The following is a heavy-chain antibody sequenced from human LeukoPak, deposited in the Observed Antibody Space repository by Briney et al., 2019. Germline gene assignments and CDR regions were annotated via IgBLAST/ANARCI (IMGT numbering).Heavy chain of an antibody. D-gene: IGHD2/OR15-2a*01. V-gene: IGHV3-66*02. CDR2: LYSAGNT. CDR3: ARAREYLAIDY. CDR1: GFTVSSNY. J-gene: IGHJ4*02. Sequence: GGFLRLSCAASGFTVSSNYMNWVRQAPGKGLEWVSVLYSAGNTFYADSVKGRFTISRDNSKNTPYLQMNSLRPEDTAVYYCARAREYLAIDYWGQGTLVTVSS.